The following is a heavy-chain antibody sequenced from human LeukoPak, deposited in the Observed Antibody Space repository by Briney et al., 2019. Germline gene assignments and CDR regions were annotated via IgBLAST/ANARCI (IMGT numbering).Heavy chain of an antibody. CDR2: ISTKNGYT. J-gene: IGHJ4*02. V-gene: IGHV1-18*01. Sequence: ASVRVSCKASGYTYTDYLINWVRQAPGQGLEWVGSISTKNGYTKLAQKFQGRVAMTKDTSANTIYMDLKSLTFDDTAVYYCAREKLWFGEFPFDNWGQGTLVSVSS. CDR1: GYTYTDYL. CDR3: AREKLWFGEFPFDN. D-gene: IGHD3-10*01.